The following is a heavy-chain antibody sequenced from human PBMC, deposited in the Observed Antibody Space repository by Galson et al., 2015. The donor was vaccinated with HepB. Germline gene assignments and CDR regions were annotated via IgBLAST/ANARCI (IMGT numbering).Heavy chain of an antibody. Sequence: SLRLSCAASGFTFSSYAMSWVRQAPGKGLEWVSAISGSGGSTYYADSVKGRFTISRDNSKNTLYLQMNSLRAEDTAVYYCAKDGLSVDYYDSSGYYYFDYWGQGTLVTVSS. J-gene: IGHJ4*02. D-gene: IGHD3-22*01. CDR2: ISGSGGST. V-gene: IGHV3-23*01. CDR3: AKDGLSVDYYDSSGYYYFDY. CDR1: GFTFSSYA.